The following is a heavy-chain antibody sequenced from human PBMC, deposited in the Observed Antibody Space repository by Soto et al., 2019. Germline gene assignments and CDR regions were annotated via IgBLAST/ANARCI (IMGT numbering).Heavy chain of an antibody. CDR1: GGSVSSGSYY. Sequence: SETLSLTCTVSGGSVSSGSYYWSWIRQPPGKGLEWIGYIYYSGSTNYNPSLKSRVTISVDTSKNQFSLKLSSVTAADTAVYYCARAYYDSSGYYPFDYWGQGTLVTVSS. CDR2: IYYSGST. V-gene: IGHV4-61*01. D-gene: IGHD3-22*01. J-gene: IGHJ4*02. CDR3: ARAYYDSSGYYPFDY.